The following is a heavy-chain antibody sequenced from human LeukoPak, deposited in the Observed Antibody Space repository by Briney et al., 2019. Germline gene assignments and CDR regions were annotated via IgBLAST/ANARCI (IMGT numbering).Heavy chain of an antibody. CDR2: IRYDGSNK. V-gene: IGHV3-30*02. CDR3: ASDCSGGSCLDY. D-gene: IGHD2-15*01. CDR1: GFTLSSYG. Sequence: GGSLRLSCAASGFTLSSYGMHWVRQAPGKGLEWVAFIRYDGSNKYYADSVKGRFTISRDNSKNTLYLQMNSLRAEDTAVYYCASDCSGGSCLDYWGQGTLVTVSS. J-gene: IGHJ4*02.